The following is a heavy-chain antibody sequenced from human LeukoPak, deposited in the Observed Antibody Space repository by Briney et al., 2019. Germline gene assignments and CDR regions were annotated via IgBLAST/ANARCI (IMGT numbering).Heavy chain of an antibody. CDR2: INHSGST. J-gene: IGHJ4*02. Sequence: SETLSLTCAVYGGSFSGYYWSWIRQPPGEGLEWIGEINHSGSTNYNPSLKSRVTISVDTSKNQFSLKLSSVTAADTAVYYCARGSASDYFDYWGQGTLVTVSS. V-gene: IGHV4-34*01. CDR3: ARGSASDYFDY. D-gene: IGHD3-3*01. CDR1: GGSFSGYY.